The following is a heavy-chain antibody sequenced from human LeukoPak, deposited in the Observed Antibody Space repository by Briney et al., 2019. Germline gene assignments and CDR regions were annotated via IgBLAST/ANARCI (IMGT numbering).Heavy chain of an antibody. Sequence: GGSLRLSCAASGFTFDDYAMHWVRQAPGKGLEWVSGISWNSGSIGYADSVKGRFTISRDNVKNSLYLQMNSLRAEDTAVYYCARDSFVDDSSGYFYGGPINWFDPWGQGTLVTVSS. CDR3: ARDSFVDDSSGYFYGGPINWFDP. J-gene: IGHJ5*02. CDR1: GFTFDDYA. V-gene: IGHV3-9*01. D-gene: IGHD3-22*01. CDR2: ISWNSGSI.